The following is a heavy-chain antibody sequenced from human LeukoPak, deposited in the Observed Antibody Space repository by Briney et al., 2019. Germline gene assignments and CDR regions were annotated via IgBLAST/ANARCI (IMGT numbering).Heavy chain of an antibody. CDR2: ISGSGSGT. CDR1: GFTFSSHA. CDR3: ATTVRYFDWLSSPRGFDY. Sequence: PGGSLRLSCAASGFTFSSHAMNWVRQAPGKGLEWVSAISGSGSGTYYADSVKGRFTISRDNSKNTLYLQMDSLRAEDTALYYCATTVRYFDWLSSPRGFDYWGQGTLVTVSS. J-gene: IGHJ4*02. V-gene: IGHV3-23*01. D-gene: IGHD3-9*01.